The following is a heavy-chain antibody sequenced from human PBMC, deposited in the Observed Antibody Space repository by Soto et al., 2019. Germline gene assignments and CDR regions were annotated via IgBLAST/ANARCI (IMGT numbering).Heavy chain of an antibody. CDR1: GFIFSGSI. CDR3: ARPSYFNSSGYFAY. V-gene: IGHV3-30-3*01. D-gene: IGHD3-22*01. CDR2: ISYYGNNK. Sequence: QVQLEESGGGVVQPGTSLRLSCAASGFIFSGSIMYWVRQAPGKGLDWVATISYYGNNKDYADSVKGRFTISRDNSKNTLFLQMNSLKVEDTAMYYCARPSYFNSSGYFAYWSQGTLVTVSS. J-gene: IGHJ4*02.